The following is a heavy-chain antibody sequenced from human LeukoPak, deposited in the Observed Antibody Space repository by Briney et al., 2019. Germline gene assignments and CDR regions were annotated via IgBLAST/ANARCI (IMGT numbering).Heavy chain of an antibody. CDR2: ISSSGSTI. Sequence: GGSVRLSCAASGFTFSSYEMNWVRQAPGKGLEWVSYISSSGSTIYYADSVKGRFTTSRDNAKNSLYLQMNSLRAEDTAVYYCAELGITMIGGVWGKGTTVTISS. D-gene: IGHD3-10*02. CDR1: GFTFSSYE. J-gene: IGHJ6*04. CDR3: AELGITMIGGV. V-gene: IGHV3-48*03.